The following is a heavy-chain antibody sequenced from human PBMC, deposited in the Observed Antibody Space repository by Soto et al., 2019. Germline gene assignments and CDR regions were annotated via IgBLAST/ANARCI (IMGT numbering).Heavy chain of an antibody. D-gene: IGHD3-10*01. CDR3: ARRITMVRGPHYYYAMDV. Sequence: EVQLVESGGGRVQPGGSLRLSCVASGFTFSSHAMIWVRQAPGKGREWISYITSTSSTKSYADSVKGRFTISRDNGKNSLSLQINSLRDEDTAVYYCARRITMVRGPHYYYAMDVWGQGTTVTVSS. CDR2: ITSTSSTK. CDR1: GFTFSSHA. J-gene: IGHJ6*02. V-gene: IGHV3-48*02.